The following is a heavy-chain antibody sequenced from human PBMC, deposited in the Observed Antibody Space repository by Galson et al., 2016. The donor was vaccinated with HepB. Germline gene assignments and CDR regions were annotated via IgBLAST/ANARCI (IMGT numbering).Heavy chain of an antibody. Sequence: SLRLSCAASGFTFRHYVMSWVRQAPGKGLEWVSGISASGGSTYYADSVKGRVTISRDNSKNTLFLQMNSLRVGDTAVYYCAKPHYCDGSGYCTSNHYYGMDGWGQGTTVTVSS. CDR3: AKPHYCDGSGYCTSNHYYGMDG. D-gene: IGHD3-22*01. CDR2: ISASGGST. J-gene: IGHJ6*02. CDR1: GFTFRHYV. V-gene: IGHV3-23*01.